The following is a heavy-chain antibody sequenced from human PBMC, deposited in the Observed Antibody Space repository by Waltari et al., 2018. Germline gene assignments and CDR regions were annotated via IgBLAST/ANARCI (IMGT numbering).Heavy chain of an antibody. J-gene: IGHJ4*02. CDR2: IGSGTSYI. V-gene: IGHV3-21*02. CDR1: GFTFSIYK. D-gene: IGHD1-26*01. Sequence: EIQLVESGGGLVKPGGSLRLSCAASGFTFSIYKMSWVRQAPGKGRELVSSIGSGTSYIYYADSVKGRFTISRDNAKNSLYLQMNSLKVEDTAVYYCARAWDDFDYWGQGALVTVSS. CDR3: ARAWDDFDY.